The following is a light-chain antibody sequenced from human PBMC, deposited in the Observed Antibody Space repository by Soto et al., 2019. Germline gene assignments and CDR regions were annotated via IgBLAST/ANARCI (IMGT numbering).Light chain of an antibody. CDR1: QSVSSSY. CDR3: QQYGSSLP. V-gene: IGKV3-20*01. Sequence: EIVLTQSPGTLSLSPGERATLSCRASQSVSSSYLAWYQQKPGQAPRLLIYGASSSGTGIPDRFSGSGSGTDFTLTISRLEPEDFAVYYCQQYGSSLPFGQGTKLEIK. J-gene: IGKJ2*01. CDR2: GAS.